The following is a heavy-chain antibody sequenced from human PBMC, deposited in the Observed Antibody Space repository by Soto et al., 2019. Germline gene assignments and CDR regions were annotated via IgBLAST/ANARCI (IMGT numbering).Heavy chain of an antibody. D-gene: IGHD5-12*01. J-gene: IGHJ5*02. CDR1: GGSISSYY. Sequence: SGTLSLTCTVSGGSISSYYWSWIRQPPGKGLEWIGYIYYSGSTNYNPSLKSRVTISVDTSKNQFSLKLSSVTAADTAVYYCARERDGYNFGWFDPWGQGTLVTFSS. V-gene: IGHV4-59*01. CDR2: IYYSGST. CDR3: ARERDGYNFGWFDP.